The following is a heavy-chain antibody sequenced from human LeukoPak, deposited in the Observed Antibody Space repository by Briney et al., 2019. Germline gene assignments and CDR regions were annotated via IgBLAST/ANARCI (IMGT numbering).Heavy chain of an antibody. CDR2: IKPRDDST. D-gene: IGHD3-16*01. CDR3: ARDFVWAVDY. Sequence: ASVKVSCKAFGFTFSSYHIHWVRQAPGQGLEWMGIIKPRDDSTIYAQKFQGRLIMTWDTSTSTAYMEPSSLRSDDTALYYCARDFVWAVDYWGQGSLVTVSS. V-gene: IGHV1-46*01. CDR1: GFTFSSYH. J-gene: IGHJ4*02.